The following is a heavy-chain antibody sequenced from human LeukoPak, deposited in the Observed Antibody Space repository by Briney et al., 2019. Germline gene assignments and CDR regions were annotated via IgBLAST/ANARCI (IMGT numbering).Heavy chain of an antibody. D-gene: IGHD6-6*01. Sequence: SETLSLTCTVSGGSISSSSYYWGWIRQPPGKGLEWIGSIYYSGSTYYNPSLKSRATISVDTSKNQFSLKLSSVTAADTAVYYCARGGYSSSSNNWFDPWGQGTLVTVSS. CDR3: ARGGYSSSSNNWFDP. CDR1: GGSISSSSYY. V-gene: IGHV4-39*07. J-gene: IGHJ5*02. CDR2: IYYSGST.